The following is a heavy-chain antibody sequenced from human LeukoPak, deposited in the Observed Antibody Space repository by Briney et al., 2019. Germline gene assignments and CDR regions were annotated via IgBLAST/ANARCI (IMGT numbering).Heavy chain of an antibody. V-gene: IGHV4-31*03. D-gene: IGHD4-17*01. J-gene: IGHJ4*02. CDR3: ARSGTVTTWNY. CDR2: IYYSGTT. Sequence: SPTLSLTCPVSGGSISSGGYYWSWIRQQPGKGLEWIGCIYYSGTTYYHPSLTSRVAISVDTSKNQFSLKLSSVTAADTAVYYCARSGTVTTWNYWGQGTLVTVSS. CDR1: GGSISSGGYY.